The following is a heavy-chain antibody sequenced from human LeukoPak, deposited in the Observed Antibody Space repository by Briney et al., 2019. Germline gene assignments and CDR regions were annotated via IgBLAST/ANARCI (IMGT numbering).Heavy chain of an antibody. D-gene: IGHD3-10*01. CDR2: IYSGGNT. Sequence: GGSLRLSCAASEFTVSGNYMSWVRQAPGKGLEWVSVIYSGGNTYYADSVKGRFTISRDTSKNTLYLQMNSPRAEDTAVYYCTIAGYYWGQGTLVTVSS. V-gene: IGHV3-66*01. J-gene: IGHJ4*02. CDR1: EFTVSGNY. CDR3: TIAGYY.